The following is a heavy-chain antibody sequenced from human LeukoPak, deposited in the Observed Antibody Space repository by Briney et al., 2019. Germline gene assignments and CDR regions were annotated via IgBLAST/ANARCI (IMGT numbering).Heavy chain of an antibody. CDR1: GFTFRNYG. CDR3: AKDEWDIVVVPASILDY. D-gene: IGHD2-2*01. V-gene: IGHV3-23*01. CDR2: ISGSGGST. J-gene: IGHJ4*02. Sequence: GGSLRLSCAASGFTFRNYGMSWVRQAPGKGLEWVSAISGSGGSTYYADSVRGRFTVSRDNSKNTLYLQMNSLRAEDTAVYYCAKDEWDIVVVPASILDYWGQGTLVTVSS.